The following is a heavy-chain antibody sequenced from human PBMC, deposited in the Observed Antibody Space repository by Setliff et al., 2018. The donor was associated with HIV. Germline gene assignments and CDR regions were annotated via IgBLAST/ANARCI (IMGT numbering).Heavy chain of an antibody. CDR2: VYYSGST. Sequence: SETLSLTCSVSGGSTSSSSYYWAWVRQPPGKGPEWIGSVYYSGSTHYNPSLKSRVTISVDTSKNQFSLKLSSVTAADTAVYYCASGKGVRGVIITGGLDVWGKGTTVTVSS. J-gene: IGHJ6*04. CDR3: ASGKGVRGVIITGGLDV. D-gene: IGHD3-10*01. V-gene: IGHV4-39*07. CDR1: GGSTSSSSYY.